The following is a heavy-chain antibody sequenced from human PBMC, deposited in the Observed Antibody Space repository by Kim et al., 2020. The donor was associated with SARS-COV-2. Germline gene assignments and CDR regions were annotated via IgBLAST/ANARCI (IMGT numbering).Heavy chain of an antibody. CDR1: GFTFSDYY. CDR2: ISYSGDKT. Sequence: GGSLRLSCAASGFTFSDYYMAWLRQAPGKGLEWVSYISYSGDKTYYAASVKGRFTVSRDNAKHSLHLQLNDLRVDDTAVYYCARGDPNAAAGFYWGQGTLVTVST. CDR3: ARGDPNAAAGFY. J-gene: IGHJ4*02. D-gene: IGHD6-13*01. V-gene: IGHV3-11*01.